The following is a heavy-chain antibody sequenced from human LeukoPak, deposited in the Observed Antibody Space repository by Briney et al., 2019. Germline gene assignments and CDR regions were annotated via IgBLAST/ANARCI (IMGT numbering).Heavy chain of an antibody. CDR1: GYTFTGYY. J-gene: IGHJ5*02. D-gene: IGHD2-2*01. Sequence: ASVKVSCKASGYTFTGYYMHWVRQAPGQGLEWMGWINPNSGGTNYAQKFQGRVTMTRDTSISTAYMELSRLRSDDTAVYYCARSIPRIVVVPAAISGWFDPWGQGTLVTVSS. V-gene: IGHV1-2*02. CDR2: INPNSGGT. CDR3: ARSIPRIVVVPAAISGWFDP.